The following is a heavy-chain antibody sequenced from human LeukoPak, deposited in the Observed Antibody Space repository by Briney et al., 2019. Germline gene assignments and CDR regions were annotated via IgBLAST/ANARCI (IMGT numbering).Heavy chain of an antibody. V-gene: IGHV5-51*01. J-gene: IGHJ6*02. CDR1: GYSFTTYW. D-gene: IGHD6-19*01. CDR2: VYPGDSDS. Sequence: GESLRISRKGSGYSFTTYWIGWVRQLPGKGLEWMGTVYPGDSDSRYSQSFQGQVIISADKSINTAYLQWKSLKASDTATYYCATGIKVAGTGMDVWGQGTTVTVSS. CDR3: ATGIKVAGTGMDV.